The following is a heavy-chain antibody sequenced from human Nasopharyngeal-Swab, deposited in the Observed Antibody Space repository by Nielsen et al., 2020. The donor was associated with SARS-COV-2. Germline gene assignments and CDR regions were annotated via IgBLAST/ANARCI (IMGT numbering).Heavy chain of an antibody. CDR3: ARDDGDVPGITGSGPPGGY. D-gene: IGHD6-13*01. V-gene: IGHV1-2*06. CDR2: INPNSGDT. J-gene: IGHJ4*02. Sequence: ASVKVSCKASGFGVTRFSMHWVRQAPGQGLEWMGRINPNSGDTKYAQKFQGRVTVTRDKSINTAYMELSSLRSDDTAMYYCARDDGDVPGITGSGPPGGYWGQGTLVTVSS. CDR1: GFGVTRFS.